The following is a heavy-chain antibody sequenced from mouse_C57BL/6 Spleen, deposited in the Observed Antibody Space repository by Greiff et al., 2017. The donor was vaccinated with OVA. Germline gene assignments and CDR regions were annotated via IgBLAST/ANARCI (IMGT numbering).Heavy chain of an antibody. V-gene: IGHV5-16*01. Sequence: EVHLVESEGGLVQPGSSMKLSCTASGFTFSDYYMAWVRQVPEKGLEWVANINYDGSSTYYLDSLKSRFIISRDNAKNILYLQMSSLKSEDTATYYCARDTYYYGSSDYAMDYWGQGTSVTVSS. CDR3: ARDTYYYGSSDYAMDY. CDR2: INYDGSST. J-gene: IGHJ4*01. CDR1: GFTFSDYY. D-gene: IGHD1-1*01.